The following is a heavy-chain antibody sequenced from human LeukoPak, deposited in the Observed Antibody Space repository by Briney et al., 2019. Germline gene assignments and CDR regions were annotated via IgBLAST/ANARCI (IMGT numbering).Heavy chain of an antibody. Sequence: GSLRLSCAASGFTFSSYSMNWVRQAPGKGLEWVSSISSSSSYIYYADSVKGRFIISRDNAKNSLYLQMNSLRAEDTAVYYCAREGDYDAFDIWGQGTMVTVSS. CDR2: ISSSSSYI. CDR1: GFTFSSYS. D-gene: IGHD4-17*01. CDR3: AREGDYDAFDI. V-gene: IGHV3-21*01. J-gene: IGHJ3*02.